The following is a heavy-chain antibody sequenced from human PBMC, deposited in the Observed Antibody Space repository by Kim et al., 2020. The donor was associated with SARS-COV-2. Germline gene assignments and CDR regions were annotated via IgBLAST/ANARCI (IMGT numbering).Heavy chain of an antibody. J-gene: IGHJ6*02. Sequence: ASVKVSCKASGYTFTSYGISWVRQAPGQGLEWMGWISAYNGNTNYAQKLQGRVTMTTDTSTSTAYMELRSLRSDDTAVYYCARDGGRITMVRGVPSRMDVWGQGTTVTVSS. CDR1: GYTFTSYG. D-gene: IGHD3-10*01. V-gene: IGHV1-18*04. CDR2: ISAYNGNT. CDR3: ARDGGRITMVRGVPSRMDV.